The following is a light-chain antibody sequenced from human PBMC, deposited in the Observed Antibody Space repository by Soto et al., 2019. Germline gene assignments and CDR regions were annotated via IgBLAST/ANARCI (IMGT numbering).Light chain of an antibody. V-gene: IGLV2-14*01. CDR1: SSDVGGYNY. CDR2: EVS. Sequence: QSVLTQPASVSGSPGQSLTISCTGTSSDVGGYNYVSWYQQHPGKAPKLMIYEVSNRPSGVSIRFSGSKSGNTASLTISGLQAEDEADYYCSSHKRSSIPDLFGTGPNVTVL. CDR3: SSHKRSSIPDL. J-gene: IGLJ1*01.